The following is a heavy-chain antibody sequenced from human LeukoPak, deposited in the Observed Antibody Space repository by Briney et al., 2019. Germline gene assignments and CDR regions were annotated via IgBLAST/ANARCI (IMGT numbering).Heavy chain of an antibody. CDR1: GFTFSSYA. V-gene: IGHV3-23*01. Sequence: HSGGSLRLSCAASGFTFSSYAMSWVRQAPGKGLEWVSAISGSGGSTYYADSVKGRFTISRDNSKNTLYLQMNSLRAEDTAVYYCAKDRVDTAMVPRVWGQGTLVTVSS. CDR2: ISGSGGST. J-gene: IGHJ4*02. D-gene: IGHD5-18*01. CDR3: AKDRVDTAMVPRV.